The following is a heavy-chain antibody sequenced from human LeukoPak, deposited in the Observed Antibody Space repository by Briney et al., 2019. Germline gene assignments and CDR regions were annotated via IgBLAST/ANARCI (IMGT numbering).Heavy chain of an antibody. CDR3: ARSPDWNSQIPTYYFDY. CDR1: GFTVSSNY. D-gene: IGHD1-7*01. Sequence: GGSLRLSCAASGFTVSSNYMSWVRQAPGKGLEWVSVIYSGGSTYYADSVKGRYTISRDNSKNTLYLQMNSLRAEDTAVYYCARSPDWNSQIPTYYFDYWGQGTLVTVSS. CDR2: IYSGGST. J-gene: IGHJ4*02. V-gene: IGHV3-53*01.